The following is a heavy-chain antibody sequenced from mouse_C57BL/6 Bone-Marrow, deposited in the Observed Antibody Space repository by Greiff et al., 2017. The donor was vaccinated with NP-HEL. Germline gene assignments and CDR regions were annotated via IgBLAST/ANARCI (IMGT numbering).Heavy chain of an antibody. J-gene: IGHJ3*01. V-gene: IGHV5-9*01. D-gene: IGHD2-2*01. CDR2: ISGGGGNT. CDR1: GFTFSSYT. CDR3: ARGWLPAWFAY. Sequence: EVQGVESGGGLVKPGGSLKLSCAASGFTFSSYTMSWVRQTPEKRLEWVATISGGGGNTSYPDRVKGRFTISRDNAKKTLYLQMSSLRAEDTALYYCARGWLPAWFAYWGQGTLVTVSA.